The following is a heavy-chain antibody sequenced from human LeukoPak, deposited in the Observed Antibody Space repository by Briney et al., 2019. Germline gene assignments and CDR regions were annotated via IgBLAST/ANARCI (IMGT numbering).Heavy chain of an antibody. CDR3: ARLLIYCSSTSCHFDY. D-gene: IGHD2-2*01. J-gene: IGHJ4*02. CDR1: GGSISSSNYY. CDR2: IYYSGIT. V-gene: IGHV4-39*01. Sequence: LETLSLTCTVSGGSISSSNYYWGWIRQPPGKGLEWLGSIYYSGITYYNPSLKSRVTISVDTSNNQFSLKLSSVTAADTATYYCARLLIYCSSTSCHFDYWGQGTLVTVSS.